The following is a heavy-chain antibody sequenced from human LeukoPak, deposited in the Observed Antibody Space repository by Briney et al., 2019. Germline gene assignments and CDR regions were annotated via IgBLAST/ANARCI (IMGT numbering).Heavy chain of an antibody. Sequence: ASVKVSCKASGGTFSSYAISWVRQAPGQGLEWMGRIIPILGIANYAQKFQGRVIMTEDTSRDTAYMELSSLSSEDTAVYYCATLSIEELDPFDYWGQGTLVTVSS. CDR2: IIPILGIA. CDR1: GGTFSSYA. V-gene: IGHV1-69*04. D-gene: IGHD2/OR15-2a*01. CDR3: ATLSIEELDPFDY. J-gene: IGHJ4*02.